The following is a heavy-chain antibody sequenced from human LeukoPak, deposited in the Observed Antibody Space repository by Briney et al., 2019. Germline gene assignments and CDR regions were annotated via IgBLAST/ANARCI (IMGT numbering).Heavy chain of an antibody. CDR3: ARDCIAARCGEEDY. J-gene: IGHJ4*02. V-gene: IGHV1-2*02. CDR1: GYTFTGYY. CDR2: INPNSGGT. D-gene: IGHD6-6*01. Sequence: GASVKVSCKASGYTFTGYYMHWVRQAPGQGLEWMGWINPNSGGTNYAQKFQGRVTMTRDTSISTAYMELSRLRSDDTAVYYCARDCIAARCGEEDYWGQGTLVTVSS.